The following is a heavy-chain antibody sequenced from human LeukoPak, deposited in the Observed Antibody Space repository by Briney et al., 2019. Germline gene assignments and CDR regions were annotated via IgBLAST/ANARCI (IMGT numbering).Heavy chain of an antibody. Sequence: ASVKVSCKASGYTFTSYYMHWVRQAPGQGLEWMGIINPSGGSTSYAQKFQGRVTMTRDTSTSTVYMELSSLRSEDTAVYYCARGHSLQWLAPMYYYYYYGMDVWGQGTTVTVSS. CDR1: GYTFTSYY. D-gene: IGHD6-19*01. CDR2: INPSGGST. J-gene: IGHJ6*02. V-gene: IGHV1-46*01. CDR3: ARGHSLQWLAPMYYYYYYGMDV.